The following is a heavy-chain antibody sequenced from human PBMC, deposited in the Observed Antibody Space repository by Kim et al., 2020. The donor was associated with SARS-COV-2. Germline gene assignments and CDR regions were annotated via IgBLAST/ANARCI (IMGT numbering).Heavy chain of an antibody. V-gene: IGHV4-34*01. D-gene: IGHD3-10*01. CDR1: GGSFSGYY. J-gene: IGHJ4*02. CDR2: INHSGST. CDR3: ARGGLTYYYGSGSYPRY. Sequence: SETLSLTCAVYGGSFSGYYWSWIHQPPGKGLEWIGEINHSGSTNYNPSLKSRVTISVDTSKNQFSLKLSSVTAADTAVYYCARGGLTYYYGSGSYPRYWGQGTLVTVSS.